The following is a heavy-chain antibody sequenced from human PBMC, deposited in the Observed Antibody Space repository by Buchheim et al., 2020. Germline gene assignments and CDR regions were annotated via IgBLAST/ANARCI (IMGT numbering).Heavy chain of an antibody. V-gene: IGHV3-53*02. CDR1: GFTVSSNY. D-gene: IGHD1-1*01. CDR3: TGLTVVTGTEYFHH. J-gene: IGHJ1*01. CDR2: IYPGGST. Sequence: EVQLVETGGGLIQPGGSLRLSCAASGFTVSSNYMSWVRQAPGKGLEWVSIIYPGGSTNYADSVEGRFTISRDHSKNPLSLQMRGLRAEDTAVYYCTGLTVVTGTEYFHHWGQGTL.